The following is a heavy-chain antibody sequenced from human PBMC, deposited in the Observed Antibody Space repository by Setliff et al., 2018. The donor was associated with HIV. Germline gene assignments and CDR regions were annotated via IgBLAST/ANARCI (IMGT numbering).Heavy chain of an antibody. J-gene: IGHJ6*02. CDR3: ARDLTVTDNGMDV. D-gene: IGHD4-4*01. V-gene: IGHV4-34*01. CDR2: INHSGST. CDR1: GGSFSDYY. Sequence: PSETLSLTCAVYGGSFSDYYWSWLRQHPGKGLEWIGEINHSGSTNYNPSLKSRVTISVDTSKNQFSLKLSSVTAADTAVYYCARDLTVTDNGMDVWGQGTTVTVSS.